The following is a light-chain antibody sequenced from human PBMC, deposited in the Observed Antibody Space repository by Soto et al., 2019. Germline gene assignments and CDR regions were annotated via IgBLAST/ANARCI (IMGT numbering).Light chain of an antibody. J-gene: IGKJ4*01. CDR1: QNIGTY. CDR3: QQHSSWR. V-gene: IGKV3-15*01. CDR2: GAS. Sequence: EVVMTQSPATLSVSPGERATLSCRASQNIGTYLAWYQQKPGQAPRLLIYGASTRATGIPARFSGSGSGIEFTLTISSLQSEDFAVYYCQQHSSWRFGGGTNLEIK.